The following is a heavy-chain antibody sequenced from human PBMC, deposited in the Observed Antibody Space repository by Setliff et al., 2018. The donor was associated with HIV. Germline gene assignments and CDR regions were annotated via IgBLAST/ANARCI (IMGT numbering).Heavy chain of an antibody. J-gene: IGHJ6*03. Sequence: ASVKVSCQASGYTFTNYYIHWVRQAPGQGLEWMGIINPSGGSTTYAQTFQGRVTMTRDASTSTVYMELSSLRSEDTAVYYCARDAFDYTAYYYSYMDVWGKGTTVTVSS. CDR2: INPSGGST. V-gene: IGHV1-46*01. D-gene: IGHD4-4*01. CDR3: ARDAFDYTAYYYSYMDV. CDR1: GYTFTNYY.